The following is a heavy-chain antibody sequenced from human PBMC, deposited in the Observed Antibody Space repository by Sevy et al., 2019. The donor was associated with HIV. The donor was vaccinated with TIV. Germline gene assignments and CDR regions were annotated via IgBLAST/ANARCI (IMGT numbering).Heavy chain of an antibody. CDR2: ISYDGSNK. CDR3: AKASGWHYYYNYGMDV. D-gene: IGHD6-19*01. V-gene: IGHV3-30*18. CDR1: GFTFSSYG. Sequence: GGSLRLSCAASGFTFSSYGMHWVRQAPGKGLEWVAVISYDGSNKYYADSVKGRFTISRDNSKNTLYLQMNSLRAEDTAVYYCAKASGWHYYYNYGMDVWGQGTTVTVSS. J-gene: IGHJ6*02.